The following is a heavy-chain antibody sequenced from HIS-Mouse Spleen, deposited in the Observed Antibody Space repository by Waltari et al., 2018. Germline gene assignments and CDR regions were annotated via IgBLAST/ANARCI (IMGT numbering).Heavy chain of an antibody. CDR3: ARDPSGYDNH. V-gene: IGHV3-21*01. J-gene: IGHJ5*02. D-gene: IGHD5-12*01. Sequence: EVQLVESGGGLVKPGGSLRLSCAASGFTFSCFRMNWVRQAPGKGLEWVSSISSSSSYIYYADSVKGRFTISRDNAKNSLYLQMNSLRAEDTAVYYCARDPSGYDNHWGQGTLVTVSS. CDR2: ISSSSSYI. CDR1: GFTFSCFR.